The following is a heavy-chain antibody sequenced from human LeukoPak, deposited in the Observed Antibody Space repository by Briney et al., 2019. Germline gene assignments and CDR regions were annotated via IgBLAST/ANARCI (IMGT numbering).Heavy chain of an antibody. J-gene: IGHJ4*02. Sequence: GRSLRLSCAASGFTFDDYAMHWVRQAPGKGLEWVSAISGSGGSTYYADSVKGRFTISRDNSKNTLYLQMNSLRAEDTAVYYCAKLVVVAAAKNFDYWGQGTLVTVSS. D-gene: IGHD2-15*01. CDR1: GFTFDDYA. CDR2: ISGSGGST. CDR3: AKLVVVAAAKNFDY. V-gene: IGHV3-23*01.